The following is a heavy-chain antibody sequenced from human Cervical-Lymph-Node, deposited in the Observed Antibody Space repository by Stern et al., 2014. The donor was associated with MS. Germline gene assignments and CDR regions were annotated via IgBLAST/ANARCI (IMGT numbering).Heavy chain of an antibody. Sequence: EDQLVESGGGLEQPGGSLRLSCAASGFTFSDYAMNWVRQAPGKGLQWVSTISGGGRRTYYADSVKGRFTISRDNSKNTLYLQMISLRAEDTAVYYCAKEESDYTSPYYFDTWGQGILVTVSS. CDR3: AKEESDYTSPYYFDT. CDR2: ISGGGRRT. V-gene: IGHV3-23*04. D-gene: IGHD4-17*01. CDR1: GFTFSDYA. J-gene: IGHJ4*02.